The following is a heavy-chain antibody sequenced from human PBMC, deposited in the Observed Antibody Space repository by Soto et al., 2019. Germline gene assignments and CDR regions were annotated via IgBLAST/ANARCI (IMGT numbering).Heavy chain of an antibody. CDR2: IYYSGST. D-gene: IGHD5-18*01. Sequence: QVQLQESGPGLVKPSETLSLTCTVSGGSISSYYWSWIRQPPGKGLEWIGYIYYSGSTNYNPSLKSRVTISVDTSKNQFSLKLSSVTAADTAVYYCASGVSYGYFDYWGQGTLVTVSS. CDR3: ASGVSYGYFDY. V-gene: IGHV4-59*01. J-gene: IGHJ4*02. CDR1: GGSISSYY.